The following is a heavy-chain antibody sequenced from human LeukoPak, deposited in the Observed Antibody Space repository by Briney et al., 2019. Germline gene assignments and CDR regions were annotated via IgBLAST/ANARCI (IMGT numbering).Heavy chain of an antibody. CDR3: ARVRGWLQFRYYYYGMDV. Sequence: SETLSLTCTVSGASVSSGSYYWSWIRQPPWKGLEWIGYIYYSGSTNYNPSLKNRFTISVDTSKNQFSLKLSSVTAADTAVYYCARVRGWLQFRYYYYGMDVWGQGTTVTVSS. J-gene: IGHJ6*02. V-gene: IGHV4-61*01. D-gene: IGHD5-24*01. CDR1: GASVSSGSYY. CDR2: IYYSGST.